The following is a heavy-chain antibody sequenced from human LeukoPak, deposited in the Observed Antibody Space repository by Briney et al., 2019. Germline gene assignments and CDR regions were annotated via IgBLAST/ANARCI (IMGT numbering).Heavy chain of an antibody. Sequence: SETLSPTCTVSGGSISSYYWSWIRQPPGKGLEWIGYIYYSGSTNYNPSLKSRVTISVDTSKNQFSLKLSSVTAADTAVYYCARFDGYNANYFDYWGQGTLVTVSS. CDR3: ARFDGYNANYFDY. V-gene: IGHV4-59*01. D-gene: IGHD5-24*01. CDR2: IYYSGST. CDR1: GGSISSYY. J-gene: IGHJ4*02.